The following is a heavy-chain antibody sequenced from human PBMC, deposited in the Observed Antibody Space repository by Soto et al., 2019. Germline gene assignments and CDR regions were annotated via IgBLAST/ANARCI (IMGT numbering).Heavy chain of an antibody. V-gene: IGHV4-31*03. CDR2: IFYSGTI. CDR1: GGSISSDGFY. J-gene: IGHJ4*02. CDR3: SREGRINKSDLDY. Sequence: SETLSLTCTVSGGSISSDGFYWSWTRQHPGKGLEWIGYIFYSGTIYYNPSLKSRVTISVDSSKNQFYLKLTSVTAADTAVYYCSREGRINKSDLDYWGQGTLVTVSS.